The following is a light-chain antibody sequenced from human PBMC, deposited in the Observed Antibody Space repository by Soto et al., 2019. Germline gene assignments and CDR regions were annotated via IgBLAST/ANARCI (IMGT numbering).Light chain of an antibody. V-gene: IGLV1-40*01. CDR1: SSNIGAGYD. J-gene: IGLJ2*01. Sequence: QSVLTQPPSVSGAPGQRVTISCTGSSSNIGAGYDVHWYQQLPGTAPNLLIYGNSNRPSGVPDRFSGSKSGTSASLAITGLQAEDEADYYCQSYDSSLSFVFGGGTKLTVL. CDR2: GNS. CDR3: QSYDSSLSFV.